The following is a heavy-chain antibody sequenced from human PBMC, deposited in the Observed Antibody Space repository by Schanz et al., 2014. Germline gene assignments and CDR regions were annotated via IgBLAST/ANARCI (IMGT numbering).Heavy chain of an antibody. Sequence: EVQLLESGGGLVQPGGSLRLSCAASGFTFSSYAMTWVRQAPGMGLEWVSAISGRDGSTYYADSVRGRFTISRDNSKNPLYLQMNSLRAEDTAVYYFANNWNLDYWGQGTLVTVSS. CDR3: ANNWNLDY. CDR1: GFTFSSYA. V-gene: IGHV3-23*01. CDR2: ISGRDGST. D-gene: IGHD1-20*01. J-gene: IGHJ4*02.